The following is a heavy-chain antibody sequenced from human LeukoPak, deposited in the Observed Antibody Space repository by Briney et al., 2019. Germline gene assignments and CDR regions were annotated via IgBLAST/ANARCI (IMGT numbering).Heavy chain of an antibody. CDR1: GFTFSSYA. D-gene: IGHD1-26*01. CDR3: AATYSGNWEFDY. V-gene: IGHV3-23*01. CDR2: ISGSGGST. Sequence: GGSLRLSCAASGFTFSSYAMSWVRQAPGKGLEWVSAISGSGGSTYYADSVKGRFTISRDNSKNTLYLQMNSLRAEDTALYYCAATYSGNWEFDYWGQGTLVTVSS. J-gene: IGHJ4*02.